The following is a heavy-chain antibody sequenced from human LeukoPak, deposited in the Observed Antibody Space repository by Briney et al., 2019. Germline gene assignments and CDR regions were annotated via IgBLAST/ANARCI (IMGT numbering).Heavy chain of an antibody. CDR2: INHDGRET. V-gene: IGHV3-7*03. CDR3: ARAGGPGTVDY. D-gene: IGHD1-26*01. J-gene: IGHJ4*02. CDR1: GFTFSDYW. Sequence: GGSLRLSCEASGFTFSDYWMSWVCQAPGKGLEWVANINHDGRETYYVDSVKGRFTISRDNAKNSLFLQMNSLRVEDTAVYYCARAGGPGTVDYWGQGTLLTVSS.